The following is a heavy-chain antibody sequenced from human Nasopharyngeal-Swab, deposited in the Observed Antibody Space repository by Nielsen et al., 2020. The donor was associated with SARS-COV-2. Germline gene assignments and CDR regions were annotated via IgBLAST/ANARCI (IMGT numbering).Heavy chain of an antibody. Sequence: VRQAPGKGLEWVGRTKSKTDGGTTDYAAPVKGRFTISRDDSKNTLYLQMNSLKTEDTAVYYCTTDRFPHYDILTGYYNAYYFDYWGQGTLVTVSS. J-gene: IGHJ4*02. V-gene: IGHV3-15*01. D-gene: IGHD3-9*01. CDR3: TTDRFPHYDILTGYYNAYYFDY. CDR2: TKSKTDGGTT.